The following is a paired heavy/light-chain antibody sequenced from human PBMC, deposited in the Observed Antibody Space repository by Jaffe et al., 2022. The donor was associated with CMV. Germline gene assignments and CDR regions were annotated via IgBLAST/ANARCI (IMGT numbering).Light chain of an antibody. CDR3: QQHKAYRT. J-gene: IGKJ1*01. Sequence: DIQMTQSPSTLSASVGDRVTITCRASQNIDRWLTWYQQKPGKAPKVVIYKASTLESEVPSRFSGSGSGTEFTLTITSLQPDDFAIYYCQQHKAYRTFGQGTKVEMK. V-gene: IGKV1-5*03. CDR1: QNIDRW. CDR2: KAS.
Heavy chain of an antibody. CDR1: GFTFHSYW. CDR2: IKQDGSEK. CDR3: TKEAFLAWSLNEYDFYYGMDV. D-gene: IGHD3-3*02. V-gene: IGHV3-7*01. Sequence: EVQLAESGGDLVQPGGSLRLSCAASGFTFHSYWMSWVRQAPGKGLEWVANIKQDGSEKYYVDSVKGRFTISRDNAKNSLYLQMNSLRDEDTAVYYCTKEAFLAWSLNEYDFYYGMDVWGQGTTVTVSS. J-gene: IGHJ6*02.